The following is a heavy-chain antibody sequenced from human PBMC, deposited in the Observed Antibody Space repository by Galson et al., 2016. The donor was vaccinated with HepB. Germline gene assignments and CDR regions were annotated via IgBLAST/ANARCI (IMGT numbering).Heavy chain of an antibody. CDR2: INYVGTT. J-gene: IGHJ4*02. CDR3: ARLEISGSGNFFDF. Sequence: GSINYVGTTFYGASLKSRVTLSMDTSRSQLSLKMRSVTAADTAMYYCARLEISGSGNFFDFWGQGLLVTVSS. V-gene: IGHV4-39*01. D-gene: IGHD3-10*01.